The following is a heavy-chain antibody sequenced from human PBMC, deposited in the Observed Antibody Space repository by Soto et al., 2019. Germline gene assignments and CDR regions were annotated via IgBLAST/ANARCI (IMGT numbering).Heavy chain of an antibody. CDR2: IYHSGST. CDR1: GYSISSGYY. CDR3: ARAITMVRGVTFHDY. V-gene: IGHV4-38-2*01. D-gene: IGHD3-10*01. J-gene: IGHJ4*02. Sequence: PSETLSLTCAVSGYSISSGYYWGWIRQPPGKGLEWIGSIYHSGSTYYNPSLKSRVTISVDTSKNQFSLKLSFVTAADTAVYYCARAITMVRGVTFHDYWGQGTLVTVSS.